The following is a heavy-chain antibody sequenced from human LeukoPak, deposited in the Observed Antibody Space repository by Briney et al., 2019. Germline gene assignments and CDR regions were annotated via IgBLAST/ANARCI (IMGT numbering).Heavy chain of an antibody. D-gene: IGHD2-2*01. V-gene: IGHV4-4*07. J-gene: IGHJ3*02. Sequence: SETLSLTCTVSGDSISSAYWGWIRQSAGKGLEYIGRLYVNGSPNSNPSLKSRVTMSLDTSKNQFSLKMTSVTAADSAIYFCARMPVPIHDAFDIWGQGTAVTVSS. CDR1: GDSISSAY. CDR2: LYVNGSP. CDR3: ARMPVPIHDAFDI.